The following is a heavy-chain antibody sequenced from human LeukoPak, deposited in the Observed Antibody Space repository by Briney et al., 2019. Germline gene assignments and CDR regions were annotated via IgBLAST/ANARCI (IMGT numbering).Heavy chain of an antibody. V-gene: IGHV3-23*01. CDR2: ISGSGGST. CDR1: GFTFSSYA. J-gene: IGHJ6*02. CDR3: AKGGVEMATITWYYGMDV. D-gene: IGHD5-24*01. Sequence: GGSLRLSCAASGFTFSSYAMSWVRQAPGKGLEWVSAISGSGGSTYYADSVKGRFTISRDNSKNTLYLQMNSLRAEDTAVYYCAKGGVEMATITWYYGMDVWGQGTTVTVSS.